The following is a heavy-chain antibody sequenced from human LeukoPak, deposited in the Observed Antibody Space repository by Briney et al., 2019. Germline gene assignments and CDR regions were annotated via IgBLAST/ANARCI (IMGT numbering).Heavy chain of an antibody. V-gene: IGHV4-34*01. CDR3: ARGTDTAMDLIYYYYYMDV. Sequence: SETLSLTCAVYGGSFSGYYWSWIRQPPGKGLEWIGEINHSGSTNYNPSLKSRVTISVDTSKNQFSLKLSSVTAADTGVYYCARGTDTAMDLIYYYYYMDVWGKGTTVTVSS. J-gene: IGHJ6*03. D-gene: IGHD5-18*01. CDR2: INHSGST. CDR1: GGSFSGYY.